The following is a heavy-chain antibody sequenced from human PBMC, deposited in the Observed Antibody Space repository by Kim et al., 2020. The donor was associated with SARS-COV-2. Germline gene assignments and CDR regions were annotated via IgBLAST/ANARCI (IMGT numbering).Heavy chain of an antibody. V-gene: IGHV1-46*01. CDR2: T. D-gene: IGHD6-19*01. Sequence: TTHDQKSQGRVTMTTDTSTRTVYMDLSSLRSEDTAVYYCAREGRPVAGDYWGQGTLVTVSS. CDR3: AREGRPVAGDY. J-gene: IGHJ4*02.